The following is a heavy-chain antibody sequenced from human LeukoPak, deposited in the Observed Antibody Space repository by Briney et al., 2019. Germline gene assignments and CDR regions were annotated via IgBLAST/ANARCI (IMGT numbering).Heavy chain of an antibody. V-gene: IGHV1-2*02. CDR2: INPNSGGT. CDR1: GYTFTGYY. J-gene: IGHJ4*02. D-gene: IGHD5-12*01. Sequence: ASVKVSCKASGYTFTGYYMHWVRQAPGQGLERMGWINPNSGGTNYAQKFQGRVTITRDTSISTAYMELSRLRSDDTAVYYCARDVATISANFDYWGQGTLVTVSS. CDR3: ARDVATISANFDY.